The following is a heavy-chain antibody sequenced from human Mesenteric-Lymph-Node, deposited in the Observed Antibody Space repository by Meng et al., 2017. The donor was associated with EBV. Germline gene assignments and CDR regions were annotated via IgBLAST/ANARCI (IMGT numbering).Heavy chain of an antibody. CDR3: ARGIRYSTTWPYFDN. V-gene: IGHV1-69*01. CDR1: GGTFSKYT. J-gene: IGHJ4*02. CDR2: IIPIYGTT. D-gene: IGHD6-13*01. Sequence: QVQLVQSGGEVKKPGSSVKVSCKASGGTFSKYTLSWVRQAPGQGLEWMGRIIPIYGTTNYAQRFQGRVTITADESTGTAYMELSSLRSDDTAIYYCARGIRYSTTWPYFDNWGQGTLVTVSS.